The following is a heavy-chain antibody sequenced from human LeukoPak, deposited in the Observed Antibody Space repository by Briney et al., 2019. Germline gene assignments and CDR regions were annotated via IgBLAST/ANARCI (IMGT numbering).Heavy chain of an antibody. V-gene: IGHV3-21*01. D-gene: IGHD1-1*01. J-gene: IGHJ6*03. CDR1: GFTFSSYS. CDR3: ATTRAPSNGRVLYYMDV. CDR2: IISSSSHM. Sequence: GGSLRLSCAASGFTFSSYSMNWVRQAPGKGLERVSSIISSSSHMYYADSVKGRFTISRDNAKNSLYLQMNSLRAEDTAVYYCATTRAPSNGRVLYYMDVWGKGTTVTVPS.